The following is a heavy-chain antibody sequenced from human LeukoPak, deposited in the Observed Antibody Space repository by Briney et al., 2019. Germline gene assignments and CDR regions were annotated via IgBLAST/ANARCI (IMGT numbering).Heavy chain of an antibody. D-gene: IGHD1-26*01. CDR1: GFTVSSNY. CDR3: AKDRSGTNQYFYDMDV. CDR2: ISWNSGSK. J-gene: IGHJ6*02. V-gene: IGHV3-9*01. Sequence: PGGSLRLSCAASGFTVSSNYMSWVRQAPGKGLEWVSGISWNSGSKGYADSAKGRFTTSRDNAKNSLYLQMNSLRAEDTALYYCAKDRSGTNQYFYDMDVWGQGTTVTVSS.